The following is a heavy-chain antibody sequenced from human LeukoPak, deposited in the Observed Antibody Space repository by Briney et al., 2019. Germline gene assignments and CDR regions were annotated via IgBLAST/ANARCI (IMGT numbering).Heavy chain of an antibody. V-gene: IGHV4-59*11. CDR2: IYYSEST. CDR3: ARVVNPYYYYSYMDV. CDR1: GGSISSHH. J-gene: IGHJ6*03. Sequence: SETLSLTCTVSGGSISSHHWSWIRQPPGKGLEWIGYIYYSESTNFNPSLKSRVTISVDTSKNQFSLKVSSVTAADTAVYYCARVVNPYYYYSYMDVWGKGTTVTVSS.